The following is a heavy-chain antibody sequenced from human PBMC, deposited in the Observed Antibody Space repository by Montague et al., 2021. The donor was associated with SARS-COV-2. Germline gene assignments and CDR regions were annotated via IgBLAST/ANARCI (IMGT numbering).Heavy chain of an antibody. V-gene: IGHV4-59*01. J-gene: IGHJ4*02. CDR2: IYYTGST. Sequence: SETLSLTCTVSGGSISPYYWSWIRQPPGKGLEWIGNIYYTGSTNYNSSLKSRLTISVDTSENQFSLKVTSVTPADTAVYYCARVGWALRVGDYYFDYWGQGTLVTVPS. CDR3: ARVGWALRVGDYYFDY. CDR1: GGSISPYY. D-gene: IGHD1-26*01.